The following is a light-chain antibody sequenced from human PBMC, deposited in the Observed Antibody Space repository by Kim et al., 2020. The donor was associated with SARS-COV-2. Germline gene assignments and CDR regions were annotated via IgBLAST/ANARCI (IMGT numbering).Light chain of an antibody. CDR2: DVT. CDR1: SSDVGGYNY. Sequence: GQSVTLSCTGTSSDVGGYNYVSWYQQHPGKAPKLMIYDVTKRPSGVSNRFSGSKSGNTASLTISGLQAEDEADYYCSSYTSSSTLVLGGGTQLTVL. CDR3: SSYTSSSTLV. J-gene: IGLJ3*02. V-gene: IGLV2-14*03.